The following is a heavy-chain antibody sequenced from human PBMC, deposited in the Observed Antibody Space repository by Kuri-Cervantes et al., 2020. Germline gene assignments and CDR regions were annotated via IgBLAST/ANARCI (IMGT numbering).Heavy chain of an antibody. CDR3: ARVAPNYYYGMDV. V-gene: IGHV3-66*01. J-gene: IGHJ6*02. CDR1: GFTFSSYS. Sequence: GGSRRLSCAASGFTFSSYSMNWVRQAPGKGLEWVSVIYSGGSTYYADSVKGRFTIFRDNSKNTLYLQMNSLRAEDTAVYYCARVAPNYYYGMDVWGQGTTVTVSS. CDR2: IYSGGST.